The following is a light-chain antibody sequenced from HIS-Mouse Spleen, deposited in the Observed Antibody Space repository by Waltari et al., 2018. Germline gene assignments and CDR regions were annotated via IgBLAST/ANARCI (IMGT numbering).Light chain of an antibody. CDR3: YSTDSSGNHRV. Sequence: SYELTQPPSVSVSPGQTARITCSGDALPKKYAYWYQQKSGQAPVLVIYEDSKRPSGIPERFSSSGSGTMATLTISGAQVEDEADYCCYSTDSSGNHRVFGGGTKLTVL. CDR1: ALPKKY. CDR2: EDS. V-gene: IGLV3-10*01. J-gene: IGLJ2*01.